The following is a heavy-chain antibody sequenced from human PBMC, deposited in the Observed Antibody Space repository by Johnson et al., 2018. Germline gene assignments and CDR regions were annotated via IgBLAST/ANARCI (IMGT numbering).Heavy chain of an antibody. J-gene: IGHJ1*01. Sequence: VQLVESGGGLVKPGGSLRLSCAASGFTFSSYSMNWVRQAPGKGLEWVSSISSSSSYIYYADSVKGRITISRDNAQDSLYLQMNTLIAEDTALYSCAKGTGYIGGWQEYCQYWGQGTLVTVSS. CDR2: ISSSSSYI. CDR3: AKGTGYIGGWQEYCQY. V-gene: IGHV3-21*04. CDR1: GFTFSSYS. D-gene: IGHD6-19*01.